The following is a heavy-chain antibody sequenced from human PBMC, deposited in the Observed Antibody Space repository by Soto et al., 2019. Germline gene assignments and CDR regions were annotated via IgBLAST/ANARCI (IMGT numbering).Heavy chain of an antibody. Sequence: GESLKISCKGSGYSFTTYWIAWVRQMPGKGLEWMGIIYPGDSDTRYSPSFQGQVTISADKSISTAYLQWSSLKASDTAMYYCARTAAAGKYYYGMDVWGQGTTVTVSS. D-gene: IGHD6-13*01. V-gene: IGHV5-51*01. CDR1: GYSFTTYW. J-gene: IGHJ6*02. CDR3: ARTAAAGKYYYGMDV. CDR2: IYPGDSDT.